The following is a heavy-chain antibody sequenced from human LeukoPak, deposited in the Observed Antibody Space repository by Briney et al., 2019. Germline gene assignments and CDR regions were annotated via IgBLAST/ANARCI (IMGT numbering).Heavy chain of an antibody. CDR3: ARGRSSSWSLYYYYGMDV. CDR2: INHSGST. V-gene: IGHV4-34*01. D-gene: IGHD6-13*01. CDR1: GGSFSGYC. J-gene: IGHJ6*02. Sequence: SETLSLTCAVYGGSFSGYCWSWIRQPPGKGLEWIGEINHSGSTNYNPSLKSRVTISVDTSKNQFSLKLSSVTAADTAVYYCARGRSSSWSLYYYYGMDVWGQGTTVTVSS.